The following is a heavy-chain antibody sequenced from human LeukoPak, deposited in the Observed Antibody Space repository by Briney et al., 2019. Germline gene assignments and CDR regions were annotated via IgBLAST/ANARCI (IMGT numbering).Heavy chain of an antibody. CDR2: ISGSGIT. Sequence: GGSLRLSCAASGFTFSSYAMTWVRQAPGKGLEWVSAISGSGITYYADSVKGRFTISRDNSKNTLYLQMDSLRAEDTAVYYCAKTTGYYDYWGQGTLVPVSS. CDR3: AKTTGYYDY. D-gene: IGHD1-1*01. CDR1: GFTFSSYA. J-gene: IGHJ4*02. V-gene: IGHV3-23*01.